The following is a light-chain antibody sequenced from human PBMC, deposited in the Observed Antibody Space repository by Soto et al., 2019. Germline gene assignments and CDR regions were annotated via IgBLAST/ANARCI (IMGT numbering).Light chain of an antibody. J-gene: IGLJ3*02. CDR1: RSNIGSKT. CDR2: SNN. V-gene: IGLV1-44*01. CDR3: AAWDDSLNGWV. Sequence: QSVLTQPPSASGTPGQRITISCSESRSNIGSKTVYWCQQLPGTAPKLLIYSNNQRPSGVPDRFSGSKSATSASLAISGLQAEDEADYYCAAWDDSLNGWVFGGGTKLTVL.